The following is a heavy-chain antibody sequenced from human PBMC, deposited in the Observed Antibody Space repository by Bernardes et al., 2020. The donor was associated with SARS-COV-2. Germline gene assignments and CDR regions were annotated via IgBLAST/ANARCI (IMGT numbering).Heavy chain of an antibody. CDR1: GGSISGQY. CDR2: VYYSGTT. D-gene: IGHD6-19*01. Sequence: SETLSLTCTVSGGSISGQYWTWIRQPPGKGLEWVGYVYYSGTTNYNPSLKSRVTMSLDTPENQFSLRLNSVTAADTAVYYCARYRRTSGWYVFDYWGQGILVTVSS. J-gene: IGHJ4*02. CDR3: ARYRRTSGWYVFDY. V-gene: IGHV4-59*11.